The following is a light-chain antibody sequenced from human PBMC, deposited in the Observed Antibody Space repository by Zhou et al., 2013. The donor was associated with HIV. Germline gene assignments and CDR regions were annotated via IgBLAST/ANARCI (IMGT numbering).Light chain of an antibody. CDR2: DAS. CDR1: QSVSSY. Sequence: EIVLTQSPATLSLSPGERATLSCRASQSVSSYLAWYQQKPGQAPRLLIYDASNRATGIPARFSGSGSGTDFTLTISSLEPEDFAVYYCQQRSNWPELTFGRRDQGGDQT. CDR3: QQRSNWPELT. V-gene: IGKV3-11*01. J-gene: IGKJ4*01.